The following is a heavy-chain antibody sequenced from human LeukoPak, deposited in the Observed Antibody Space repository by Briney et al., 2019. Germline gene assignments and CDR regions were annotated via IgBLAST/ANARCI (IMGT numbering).Heavy chain of an antibody. V-gene: IGHV3-23*01. Sequence: GGSLRLSCAGSGFEFSTYAMNWVRQAPGKGLEWVSSISGGGETTYSADSVKGRFTISRDNSKNTLYLQMNNLRAEDTAVYYCAKDRDIILTGHGMDVWGQGTTVTVSS. D-gene: IGHD3-9*01. CDR2: ISGGGETT. CDR1: GFEFSTYA. CDR3: AKDRDIILTGHGMDV. J-gene: IGHJ6*02.